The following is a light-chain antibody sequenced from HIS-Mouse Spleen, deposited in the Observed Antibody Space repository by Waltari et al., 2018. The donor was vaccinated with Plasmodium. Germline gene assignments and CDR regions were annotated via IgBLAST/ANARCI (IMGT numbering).Light chain of an antibody. Sequence: EIVMTQSPPTLSVSPGDRATLPCRASQSVSSNLAWYQQKPGQAPRLLIYGASTRATGIPARFSGSGSGTEFTLTISSLQSEDFAVYYCQQYNNWSFTFGPGTKVDIK. CDR1: QSVSSN. CDR3: QQYNNWSFT. J-gene: IGKJ3*01. V-gene: IGKV3-15*01. CDR2: GAS.